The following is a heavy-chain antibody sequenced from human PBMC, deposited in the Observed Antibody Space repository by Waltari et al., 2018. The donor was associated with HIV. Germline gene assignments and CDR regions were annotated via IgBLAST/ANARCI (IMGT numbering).Heavy chain of an antibody. CDR1: GGTFSSYA. J-gene: IGHJ5*02. CDR3: ARDSLSGGYFPSWFDP. V-gene: IGHV1-69*01. Sequence: QVQLVQSGAEVKKPGSSVKVSCKASGGTFSSYAISWVRQAPGQGLEWMGGIIPIFGTANYAQKFQGRVTITADESTSTAYMELSSLRSEDTAVYYCARDSLSGGYFPSWFDPWGQGTLVTVSS. CDR2: IIPIFGTA. D-gene: IGHD3-22*01.